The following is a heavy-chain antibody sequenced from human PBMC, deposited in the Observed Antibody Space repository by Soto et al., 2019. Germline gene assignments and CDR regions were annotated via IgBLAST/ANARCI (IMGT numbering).Heavy chain of an antibody. Sequence: SGPTLVNPTQTLTLTCSLSGVSINSVGVGVTWIRQPPGKALEWLALIYWNDDKRYNTSLRSRLAITKDASKNQVVLTMTNMDPVDTATYYCARLCSSSIDYWGQGTQVTVSS. CDR3: ARLCSSSIDY. J-gene: IGHJ4*02. CDR1: GVSINSVGVG. V-gene: IGHV2-5*01. D-gene: IGHD6-6*01. CDR2: IYWNDDK.